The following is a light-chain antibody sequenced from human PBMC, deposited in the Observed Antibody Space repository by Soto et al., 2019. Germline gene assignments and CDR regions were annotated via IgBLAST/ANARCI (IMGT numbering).Light chain of an antibody. J-gene: IGKJ1*01. Sequence: EIVMTQSPATLSVSPGERATLSCRASQSVSSNLAWYQQKPGQAPRLLISGASTRATGIPARFSGSGSGTEFTLTISSLQSEDFAAYYCQQYNNCPPWTFGQGTKVEIK. V-gene: IGKV3-15*01. CDR1: QSVSSN. CDR3: QQYNNCPPWT. CDR2: GAS.